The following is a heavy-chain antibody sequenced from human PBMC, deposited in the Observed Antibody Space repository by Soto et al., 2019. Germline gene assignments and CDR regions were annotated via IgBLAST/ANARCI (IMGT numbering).Heavy chain of an antibody. V-gene: IGHV1-3*01. Sequence: ASGKASCKASGYTFTGYAIHWVPQAPGPRLEWMGWINAANGKTKYSQKFQGRVIITRDTSAGTAYMELRSLRSEDTAVYYCATPIVAFYWGQGTLVTVSS. CDR2: INAANGKT. D-gene: IGHD5-12*01. CDR3: ATPIVAFY. CDR1: GYTFTGYA. J-gene: IGHJ4*02.